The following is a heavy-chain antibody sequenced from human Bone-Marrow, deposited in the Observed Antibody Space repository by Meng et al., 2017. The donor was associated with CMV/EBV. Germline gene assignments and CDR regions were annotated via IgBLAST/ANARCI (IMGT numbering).Heavy chain of an antibody. CDR1: VGTFSSYA. J-gene: IGHJ4*02. CDR2: IIPILGIA. Sequence: SSVKVSRQACVGTFSSYAISWVRQAPGQGLEWMGGIIPILGIANYAQKYQGRVTITADKSTSTAYMELSSLRSEDTAVYYCAWMFDITMIVGRGYYFDYWGKGTLVTVSS. D-gene: IGHD3-22*01. CDR3: AWMFDITMIVGRGYYFDY. V-gene: IGHV1-69*10.